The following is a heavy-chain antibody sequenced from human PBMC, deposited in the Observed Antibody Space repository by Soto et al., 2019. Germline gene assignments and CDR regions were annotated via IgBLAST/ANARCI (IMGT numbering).Heavy chain of an antibody. CDR1: GYTFTSYS. D-gene: IGHD3-22*01. J-gene: IGHJ3*02. V-gene: IGHV1-18*01. Sequence: GASVKVSCKASGYTFTSYSISWVRQAPGQGLEWMGWISAYNGNKNYAQKFQGRDTITTDTSTSTAYMELRSLRSDDTAVYYCARDDYYYDSSGFSIDAFDIWGQGTMVTVSS. CDR2: ISAYNGNK. CDR3: ARDDYYYDSSGFSIDAFDI.